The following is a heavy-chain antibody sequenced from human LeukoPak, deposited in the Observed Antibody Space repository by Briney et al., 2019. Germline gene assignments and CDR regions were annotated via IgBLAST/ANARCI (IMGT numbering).Heavy chain of an antibody. D-gene: IGHD3-22*01. CDR2: IYYSGST. V-gene: IGHV4-59*12. Sequence: PSETLSLTCTVSGGSISSYYWSWIRQPPGKGLEWIGYIYYSGSTKYNPSLKSRVTISVDTSKNQFSLKLSSVTAADTAVYYCARGEDYYDSSGHFDYWGQGTLVTVSS. J-gene: IGHJ4*02. CDR1: GGSISSYY. CDR3: ARGEDYYDSSGHFDY.